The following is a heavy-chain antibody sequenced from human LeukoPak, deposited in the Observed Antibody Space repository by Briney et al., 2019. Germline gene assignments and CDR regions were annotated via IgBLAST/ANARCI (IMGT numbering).Heavy chain of an antibody. Sequence: QPGGSLRLSCAASGFTFSSYGMHWGRQAPGKGLEWVAVIWYDGSNKYYADSVKGRFTISRDNSKNTLYLQMNSLRPEDTAVYYCARDLRPGAELAAPPDYWGQGTLVTVSS. CDR3: ARDLRPGAELAAPPDY. CDR2: IWYDGSNK. J-gene: IGHJ4*02. CDR1: GFTFSSYG. D-gene: IGHD3-3*02. V-gene: IGHV3-33*01.